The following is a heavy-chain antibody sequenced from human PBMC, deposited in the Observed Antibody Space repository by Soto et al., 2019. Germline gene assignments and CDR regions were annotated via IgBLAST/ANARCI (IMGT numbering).Heavy chain of an antibody. D-gene: IGHD3-10*01. J-gene: IGHJ4*02. CDR1: GGSISSGGYY. V-gene: IGHV4-31*03. CDR2: IYYSGST. CDR3: ARGVRMVRGIIIGVFFDE. Sequence: SETLSLTCTVSGGSISSGGYYWSWIRQHPGKGLEWIGYIYYSGSTYYNPSLKSRVTISVDRSKNQLSLSLRSMTAADTADYFCARGVRMVRGIIIGVFFDEWGQGTLVTVSS.